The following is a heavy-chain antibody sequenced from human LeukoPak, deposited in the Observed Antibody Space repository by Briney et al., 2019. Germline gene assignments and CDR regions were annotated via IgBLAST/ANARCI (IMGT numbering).Heavy chain of an antibody. J-gene: IGHJ4*02. D-gene: IGHD3-10*01. CDR3: ARNPIVRGVIPLVDY. Sequence: PGGSLRLSCAASGFTFSSYSMNWVRQAPGKGLEWVSSISSSSSYIYYADSVKGRLTISRDNAKNSLYLQMNSLRAEDTAIYYCARNPIVRGVIPLVDYWGQGTLVTVSS. CDR2: ISSSSSYI. CDR1: GFTFSSYS. V-gene: IGHV3-21*04.